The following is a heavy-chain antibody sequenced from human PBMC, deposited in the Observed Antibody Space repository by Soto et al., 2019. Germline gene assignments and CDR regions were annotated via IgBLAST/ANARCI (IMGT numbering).Heavy chain of an antibody. CDR2: IIPIFGTA. Sequence: SVNVSCKASGGTFSSYAISWVRQAPGQGLEWMGGIIPIFGTANYAQKFQGRVTITADESTSTAYMELSSLRSEDTAVYYCARDPNYHGSGDPEYWGKGNMVSVSA. J-gene: IGHJ4*02. D-gene: IGHD3-10*01. CDR1: GGTFSSYA. V-gene: IGHV1-69*13. CDR3: ARDPNYHGSGDPEY.